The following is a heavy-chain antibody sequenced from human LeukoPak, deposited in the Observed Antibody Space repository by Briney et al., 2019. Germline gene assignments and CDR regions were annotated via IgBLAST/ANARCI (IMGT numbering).Heavy chain of an antibody. CDR3: ARGDDYGDSLVAY. D-gene: IGHD4-17*01. V-gene: IGHV3-48*03. J-gene: IGHJ4*02. CDR2: ISTTGRTL. CDR1: GFVFSGYE. Sequence: GGSLRLSCAASGFVFSGYEMNWVRQAPGKGLEWISSISTTGRTLNYADSVKGRFTISRDNAKNSLYLQMNSLSAEDTAVYYCARGDDYGDSLVAYWGQGTLVTISS.